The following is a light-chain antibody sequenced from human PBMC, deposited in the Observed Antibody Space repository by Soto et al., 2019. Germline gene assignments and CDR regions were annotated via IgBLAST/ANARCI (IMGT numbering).Light chain of an antibody. J-gene: IGKJ4*01. Sequence: EIVLTQSPGTLSLSPGERATLSCRASQSVSISYLAWYQQKPGQAPRLLIYGASSRATGIPDRFSGSGSGTDFTLIINRLEPDDFAMYYCQQYGDSPLTFGGGTKVDIK. CDR2: GAS. V-gene: IGKV3-20*01. CDR3: QQYGDSPLT. CDR1: QSVSISY.